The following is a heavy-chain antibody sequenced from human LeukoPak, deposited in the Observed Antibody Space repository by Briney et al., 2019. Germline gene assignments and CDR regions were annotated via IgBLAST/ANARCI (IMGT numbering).Heavy chain of an antibody. CDR3: ARDLGPHIVVVTAKGMDV. J-gene: IGHJ6*02. Sequence: ASVKVSCKASGYTFTSYYMHWVRQAPGQGLEWMGIINPSGGSTSYAQKFQGRVTMTRDTSTSTVYMELSSLRSEDTAVYYCARDLGPHIVVVTAKGMDVWGQGTTVTVSS. CDR2: INPSGGST. CDR1: GYTFTSYY. V-gene: IGHV1-46*01. D-gene: IGHD2-21*02.